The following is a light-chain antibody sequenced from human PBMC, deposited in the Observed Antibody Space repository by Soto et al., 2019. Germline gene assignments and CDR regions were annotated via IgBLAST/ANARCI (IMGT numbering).Light chain of an antibody. CDR3: SSYRASTTPVV. CDR1: SSDIGAYNY. J-gene: IGLJ2*01. Sequence: QSALTQPASVSGSPGQSITISCTGTSSDIGAYNYVSWYQQHPGKAPKLMIYEVINRPSGVSNRFSGSKSDNTASLTISGLQAEDEPEYYCSSYRASTTPVVFGGGTKLTVL. CDR2: EVI. V-gene: IGLV2-14*01.